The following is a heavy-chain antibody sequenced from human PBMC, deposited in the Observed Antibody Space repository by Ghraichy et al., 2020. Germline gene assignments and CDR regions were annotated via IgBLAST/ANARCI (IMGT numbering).Heavy chain of an antibody. CDR3: AKDSADTTPDVYYGMDV. CDR2: ISHDGSNK. V-gene: IGHV3-30*18. CDR1: GFTFSSHC. Sequence: GGSLRLSCGASGFTFSSHCMHWVRQAPGKGLEWVAVISHDGSNKYYADSVKGRFTISRDNSKNTLYLQMNSLRAEDTAVYYCAKDSADTTPDVYYGMDVWGQGTTVTVSS. D-gene: IGHD4-11*01. J-gene: IGHJ6*02.